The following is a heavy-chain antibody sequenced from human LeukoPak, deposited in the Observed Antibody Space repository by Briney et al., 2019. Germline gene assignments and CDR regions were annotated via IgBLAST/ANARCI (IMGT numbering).Heavy chain of an antibody. D-gene: IGHD1-20*01. V-gene: IGHV3-11*01. J-gene: IGHJ4*02. CDR1: GFTFSDYY. Sequence: PGGSLRLSCAASGFTFSDYYMSWIRQAPGKGLEWVSYISSSGSTIYYADSVKGRFTISSDNAKNSLYLQMNSLRAEDTAVYYCARRRYNWNAIDYWGQGTLVTVSS. CDR2: ISSSGSTI. CDR3: ARRRYNWNAIDY.